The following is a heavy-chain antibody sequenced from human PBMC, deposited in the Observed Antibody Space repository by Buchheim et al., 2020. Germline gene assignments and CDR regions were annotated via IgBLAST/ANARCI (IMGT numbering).Heavy chain of an antibody. V-gene: IGHV3-48*03. D-gene: IGHD5-24*01. CDR3: ATFPRSWHLGC. CDR2: ISSSGSRI. J-gene: IGHJ4*02. Sequence: EVQLVESGGGLVQPGGSLRLSCIASGLIFSDYEMNWVRQAPGKGLEWVSYISSSGSRIYSADSVKGRLPISRDNAKNSLYLQMNSLRAEDTAVYYCATFPRSWHLGCWGPGTL. CDR1: GLIFSDYE.